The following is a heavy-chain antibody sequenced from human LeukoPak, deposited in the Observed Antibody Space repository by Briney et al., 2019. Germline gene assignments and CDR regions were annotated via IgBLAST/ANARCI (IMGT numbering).Heavy chain of an antibody. D-gene: IGHD6-13*01. V-gene: IGHV3-48*01. CDR3: ARVRGKAAAEIPGY. J-gene: IGHJ4*02. CDR1: GFTFSSYS. CDR2: ISSSSSTI. Sequence: GGSLRLSCAASGFTFSSYSMNWVRQAPGKGLEWVSYISSSSSTIYYADSVKGRFTISRDNSKNTLYLQMNSLRAEDTAVYYCARVRGKAAAEIPGYWGQGTLVTVSS.